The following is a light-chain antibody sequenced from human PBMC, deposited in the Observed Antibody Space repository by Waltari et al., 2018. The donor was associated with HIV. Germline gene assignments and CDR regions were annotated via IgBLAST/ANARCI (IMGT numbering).Light chain of an antibody. CDR2: WAS. CDR3: QQYYSTIT. J-gene: IGKJ5*01. V-gene: IGKV4-1*01. CDR1: RSVLYRSNNKNY. Sequence: DIVMTQSPDSLAVSLGERATINCKSRRSVLYRSNNKNYLAWFQQRPGQSPKLLIYWASTRESGVPDRFTGSGSETDFTLTISSLQAEDVAVYYCQQYYSTITFGQGTRLDIK.